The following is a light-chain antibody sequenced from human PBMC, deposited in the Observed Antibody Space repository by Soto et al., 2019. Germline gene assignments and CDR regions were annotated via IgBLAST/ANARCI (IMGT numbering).Light chain of an antibody. CDR2: EGH. Sequence: QSALAQPASVSGSPGQSITISCTGTSGFVGGFSLVSWYQQHPGKAPKVMISEGHRRPSGVPDRFSGSTSLNAASLTISGLQADDEADYYCCLYRGGTTYVFGTGTKVTVL. CDR3: CLYRGGTTYV. V-gene: IGLV2-23*01. CDR1: SGFVGGFSL. J-gene: IGLJ1*01.